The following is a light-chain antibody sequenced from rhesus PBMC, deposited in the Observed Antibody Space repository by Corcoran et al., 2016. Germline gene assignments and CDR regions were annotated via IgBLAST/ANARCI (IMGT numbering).Light chain of an antibody. J-gene: IGKJ2*01. CDR3: MQGVEFPYS. V-gene: IGKV2-104*02. Sequence: DIVMTQTPLSLPVTPGEPASLSCRSSQSLLDSEDGNTYLDWYLQKPGQSPQLLIYEVSNRASGVPDRLSGSGSDTDFTLKISRVEAEDVGVYYCMQGVEFPYSFGQGTKVEIK. CDR1: QSLLDSEDGNTY. CDR2: EVS.